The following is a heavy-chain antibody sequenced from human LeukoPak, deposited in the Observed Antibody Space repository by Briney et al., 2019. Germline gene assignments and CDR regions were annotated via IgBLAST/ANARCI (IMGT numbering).Heavy chain of an antibody. CDR1: GYTFTSYG. CDR2: ISAYNGNT. V-gene: IGHV1-18*01. Sequence: GASVKFSRKASGYTFTSYGISWVRQAPGQGLEWMGWISAYNGNTNYAQKLQGRVTMTTDTSTSTAYMELKSLRSDDTAVYYCARERIAVAGPGDFDCWGQGTLVTVSS. J-gene: IGHJ4*02. CDR3: ARERIAVAGPGDFDC. D-gene: IGHD6-19*01.